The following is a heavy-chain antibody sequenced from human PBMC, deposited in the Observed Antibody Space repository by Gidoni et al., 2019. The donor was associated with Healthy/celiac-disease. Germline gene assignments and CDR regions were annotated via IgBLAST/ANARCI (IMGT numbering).Heavy chain of an antibody. Sequence: EVQLVESGGGVVRPGGSLRLSGAASGFTFDDYGMSWVRQAPGKGLECVSGINCNGGSTGYADSVKGRFTISRDNAKNSLYLQMNSLRAEDTALYHCARDSGSYTYYYYYGMDVWGQGTTVTVSS. CDR1: GFTFDDYG. CDR3: ARDSGSYTYYYYYGMDV. J-gene: IGHJ6*02. D-gene: IGHD1-26*01. V-gene: IGHV3-20*01. CDR2: INCNGGST.